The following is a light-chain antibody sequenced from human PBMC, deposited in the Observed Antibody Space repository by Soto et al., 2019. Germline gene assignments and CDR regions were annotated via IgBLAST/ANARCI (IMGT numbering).Light chain of an antibody. CDR2: DVS. V-gene: IGLV2-14*03. CDR1: SSDIGDHNY. CDR3: SSFTSTLTVGVV. Sequence: QSALTQPASVSGSPGQSITISCTGTSSDIGDHNYVSWYQQHPGKAPKLMIYDVSYRPSGVSSRFSGSKSGNTASLTISGVQPEDEADDHCSSFTSTLTVGVVFGGGTKLTVL. J-gene: IGLJ2*01.